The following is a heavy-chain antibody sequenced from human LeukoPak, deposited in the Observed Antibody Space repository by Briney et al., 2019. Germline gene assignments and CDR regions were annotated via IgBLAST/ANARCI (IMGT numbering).Heavy chain of an antibody. V-gene: IGHV4-61*02. J-gene: IGHJ5*02. CDR1: GGSISNGSYY. CDR2: IFSSGNP. D-gene: IGHD3-3*01. Sequence: SKTLSLTCTVSGGSISNGSYYWSWIRQPAGKGLEWIGRIFSSGNPDYHPSLKSRVTISIDTSKNQFSLKLTSVTAADTAVYYCARDQDYDFWTGFNWFDPWGQGTLVTVSS. CDR3: ARDQDYDFWTGFNWFDP.